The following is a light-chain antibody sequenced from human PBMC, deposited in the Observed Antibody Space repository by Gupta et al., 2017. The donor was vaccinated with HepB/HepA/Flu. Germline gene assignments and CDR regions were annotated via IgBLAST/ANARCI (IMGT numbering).Light chain of an antibody. CDR1: SSDVGGYNY. CDR3: SSYTSSTTLVV. V-gene: IGLV2-14*03. Sequence: QSALTQPLSVSGSPGQSITISCPGTSSDVGGYNYVSWYQQHPGKAPKLMIYDVSNRPSGVSNRFSGSKSGNTASLTISGLQAEDEADYYCSSYTSSTTLVVFGTGTKVTVL. J-gene: IGLJ1*01. CDR2: DVS.